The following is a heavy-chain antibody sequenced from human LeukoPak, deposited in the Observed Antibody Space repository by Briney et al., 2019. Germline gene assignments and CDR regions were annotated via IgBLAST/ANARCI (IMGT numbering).Heavy chain of an antibody. CDR3: ARDRGGSYSAIDY. J-gene: IGHJ4*02. D-gene: IGHD1-26*01. Sequence: QSGGSLRLSCAASGFTFSSYSMNWVRQAPGNGLEWVSFISSSSSTIYYADSVKGRFTISRDNAKNSLYLQMNSLRAEDTAVYYCARDRGGSYSAIDYWGQGTLVTVSS. CDR1: GFTFSSYS. CDR2: ISSSSSTI. V-gene: IGHV3-48*04.